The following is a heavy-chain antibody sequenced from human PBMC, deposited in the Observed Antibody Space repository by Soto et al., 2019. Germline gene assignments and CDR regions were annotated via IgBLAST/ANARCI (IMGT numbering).Heavy chain of an antibody. Sequence: LGESLKISCKGSGYSFTSYWISWVRQMPGKGLEWMGRIDPSDSYTNYSPSFQGHVTISADKSISTAYLQWSSLKASDTAMYYCARQAEDIVVVPAAGGGYYYYGMDVWGQGTTVTVSS. V-gene: IGHV5-10-1*01. D-gene: IGHD2-2*01. CDR1: GYSFTSYW. CDR3: ARQAEDIVVVPAAGGGYYYYGMDV. J-gene: IGHJ6*02. CDR2: IDPSDSYT.